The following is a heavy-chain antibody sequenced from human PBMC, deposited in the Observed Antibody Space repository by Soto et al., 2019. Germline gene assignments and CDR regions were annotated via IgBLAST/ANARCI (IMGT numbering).Heavy chain of an antibody. J-gene: IGHJ4*02. CDR3: AHRGGATVGLYYFDY. CDR2: IYWHDDK. CDR1: GFSLSTTGVG. D-gene: IGHD3-16*01. Sequence: GPPVVNPTQTLTLPCTFSGFSLSTTGVGVSWIRQPPGKALEWLALIYWHDDKRYSPSLKSRLTITKDTSKNQVVLTMTNMDPVDTATYYCAHRGGATVGLYYFDYWGQGALVTVS. V-gene: IGHV2-5*01.